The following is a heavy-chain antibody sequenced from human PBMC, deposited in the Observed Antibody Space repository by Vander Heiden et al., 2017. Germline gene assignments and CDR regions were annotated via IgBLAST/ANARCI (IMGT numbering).Heavy chain of an antibody. D-gene: IGHD1-26*01. CDR1: GFTFSNAR. CDR3: TTDNRPYSGSYSYYGMDV. V-gene: IGHV3-15*07. Sequence: EVQLAESGGGLVKPGGSLRLPCAAYGFTFSNARKHGVRQAPGKGLERVGRIKSKTDGGTTDYAAPVKGRFTISRDDSKNTLYLQMNSLKTEDTAVYYCTTDNRPYSGSYSYYGMDVWGQGTTVTVSS. J-gene: IGHJ6*02. CDR2: IKSKTDGGTT.